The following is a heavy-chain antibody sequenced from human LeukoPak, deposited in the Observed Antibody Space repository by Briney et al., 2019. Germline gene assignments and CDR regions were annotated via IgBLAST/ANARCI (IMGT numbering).Heavy chain of an antibody. V-gene: IGHV4-39*07. CDR3: ARGGLPRENWFDP. Sequence: SETLSLTCTVSGGSISSSSYYWGWIRQPPGKGLEWIGSIFYSGSTYYNPSLKSRVTMSVDTSKNQFSLKLSSVTAADTAVYYCARGGLPRENWFDPWGQGTLVTVSS. CDR1: GGSISSSSYY. CDR2: IFYSGST. J-gene: IGHJ5*02. D-gene: IGHD1-26*01.